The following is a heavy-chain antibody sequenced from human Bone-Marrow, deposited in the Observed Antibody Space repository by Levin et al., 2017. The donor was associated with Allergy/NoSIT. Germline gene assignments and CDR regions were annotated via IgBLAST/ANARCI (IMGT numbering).Heavy chain of an antibody. J-gene: IGHJ6*02. Sequence: GESLKISCKVSGYTLTELSMHWVRQAPGKGLEWMGGFDPEDGETIYAQKFQGRVTMTEDTSTDTAYMELSSLRSEDTAVYYCATKRTGGGLLYYYGSGSYYKNLGYYGMDGWGQGTTVTVSS. CDR2: FDPEDGET. D-gene: IGHD3-10*01. CDR3: ATKRTGGGLLYYYGSGSYYKNLGYYGMDG. V-gene: IGHV1-24*01. CDR1: GYTLTELS.